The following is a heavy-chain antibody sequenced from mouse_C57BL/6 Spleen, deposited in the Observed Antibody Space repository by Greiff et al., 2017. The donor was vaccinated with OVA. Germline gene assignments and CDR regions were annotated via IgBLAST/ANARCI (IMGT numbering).Heavy chain of an antibody. J-gene: IGHJ4*01. V-gene: IGHV1-5*01. Sequence: DVKLQESGTVLARPGASVKMSCKTSGYTFTSYWMHWVKQRPGQGLEWIGAIYPGNSDTSYNQKFKGKAKLTAVTSASTAYMELSSLTNEDSAVYYCTPIYYGYDDYAMDYWGQGTSVTVSS. CDR3: TPIYYGYDDYAMDY. D-gene: IGHD2-2*01. CDR2: IYPGNSDT. CDR1: GYTFTSYW.